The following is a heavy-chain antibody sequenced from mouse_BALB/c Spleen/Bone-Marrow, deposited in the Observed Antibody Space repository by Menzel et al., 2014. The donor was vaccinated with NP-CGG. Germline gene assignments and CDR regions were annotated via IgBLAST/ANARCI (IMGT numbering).Heavy chain of an antibody. D-gene: IGHD2-10*02. Sequence: EVKLLESGPSLVKPSQTLSLTCSVTGDSITSGYWNWIRKFPGNKLEYMGYISYSGITYYNPSLKSRISITRDTSKNXYYLQLNSVTTEDTATYFCARLEEGYGNYEGYYYALDYWGQGTSVTVSS. V-gene: IGHV3-8*02. CDR1: GDSITSGY. CDR3: ARLEEGYGNYEGYYYALDY. J-gene: IGHJ4*01. CDR2: ISYSGIT.